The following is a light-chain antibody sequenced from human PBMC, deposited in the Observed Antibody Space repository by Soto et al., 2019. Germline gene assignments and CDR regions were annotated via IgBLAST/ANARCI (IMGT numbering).Light chain of an antibody. CDR3: QQRSNWPPIT. CDR2: DAS. Sequence: EVVLTQSPGTVSLSPGERATLSCRASQSVSSNYLAWYQQKPGQAPRLLIYDASNRATGIPARFSGSGSGTDFTLTISSLEPEDFAVYYCQQRSNWPPITFGQGTRLEIK. V-gene: IGKV3-11*01. CDR1: QSVSSNY. J-gene: IGKJ5*01.